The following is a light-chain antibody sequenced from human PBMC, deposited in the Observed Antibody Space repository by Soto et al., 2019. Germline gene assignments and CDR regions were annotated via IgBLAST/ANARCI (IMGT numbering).Light chain of an antibody. V-gene: IGLV2-11*01. CDR2: DVT. J-gene: IGLJ3*02. CDR1: RSDVGGYNY. CDR3: CSFAGSYTLV. Sequence: QSALTQPRSVSGSPGQSVTISCTGTRSDVGGYNYVSWYQQHPGKAPKLMIHDVTKRPSGVPDRFSGSKSGNTASLTISGLQAEDEADYYCCSFAGSYTLVLGGGTQLTVL.